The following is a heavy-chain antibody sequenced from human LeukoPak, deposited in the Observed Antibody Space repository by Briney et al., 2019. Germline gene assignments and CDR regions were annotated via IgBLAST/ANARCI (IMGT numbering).Heavy chain of an antibody. D-gene: IGHD3-10*01. CDR2: ITSSSPTI. Sequence: GGSLRLSCAASGFTFSSYSMNWVRQAPGKGLEWVSYITSSSPTIYYADSVKGRFTISRDNAKNSLYLQMNSLRDEDTALYYCARDALGGFDHWGQGTLVTVSS. CDR1: GFTFSSYS. V-gene: IGHV3-48*02. CDR3: ARDALGGFDH. J-gene: IGHJ4*02.